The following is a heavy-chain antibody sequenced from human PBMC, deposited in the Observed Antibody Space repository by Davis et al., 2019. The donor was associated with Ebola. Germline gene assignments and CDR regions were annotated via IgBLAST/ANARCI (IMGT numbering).Heavy chain of an antibody. J-gene: IGHJ4*02. V-gene: IGHV4-34*01. Sequence: SETLSLTCNVSGGSLSNYFWNWIRQPPGKGLEWIGDISDRGATNYNPSLRSRVTLSIDTSQNHFSLKLRSVTAADTAVYYCARVVYGDAVHWGQGTPVTVSS. D-gene: IGHD4/OR15-4a*01. CDR2: ISDRGAT. CDR3: ARVVYGDAVH. CDR1: GGSLSNYF.